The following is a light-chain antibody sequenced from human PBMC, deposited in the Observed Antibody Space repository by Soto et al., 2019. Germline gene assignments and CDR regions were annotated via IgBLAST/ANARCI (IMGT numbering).Light chain of an antibody. J-gene: IGKJ1*01. Sequence: DIQMTQSPSPLSASVGDRVTITCRANQDISYYLAWYQQKQGKVPKLLIYGASTLQSGVPSRFSGSGSGTDFTLTISSLQPEDIATYYCQKYHSAPRTFGQGTKVEIK. CDR1: QDISYY. CDR2: GAS. V-gene: IGKV1-27*01. CDR3: QKYHSAPRT.